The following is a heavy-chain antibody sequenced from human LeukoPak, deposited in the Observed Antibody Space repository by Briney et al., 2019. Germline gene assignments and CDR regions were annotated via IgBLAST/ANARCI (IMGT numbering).Heavy chain of an antibody. Sequence: GGSLRLSCAASGFTFISYAMSWVRQAPGKGMEWVSTISGSGGSAYYADSVKGRFTISRDNSKNTVYLQLNSLRAEDTALYYCAKRPYCSGTVCSHIDYWGQGTLVTVSS. CDR3: AKRPYCSGTVCSHIDY. CDR1: GFTFISYA. CDR2: ISGSGGSA. D-gene: IGHD2-15*01. J-gene: IGHJ4*02. V-gene: IGHV3-23*01.